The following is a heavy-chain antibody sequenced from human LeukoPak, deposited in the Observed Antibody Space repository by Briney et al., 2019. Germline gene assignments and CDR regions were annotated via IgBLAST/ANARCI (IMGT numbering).Heavy chain of an antibody. D-gene: IGHD3-10*01. CDR2: IYPGDSDT. V-gene: IGHV5-51*01. J-gene: IGHJ5*02. CDR3: ARSNYGHLSRWFDP. Sequence: IIYPGDSDTRYSPSFEGQVTISADKSISTAYLQWSSLKASDTAMYYCARSNYGHLSRWFDPWGQGTLVTVSS.